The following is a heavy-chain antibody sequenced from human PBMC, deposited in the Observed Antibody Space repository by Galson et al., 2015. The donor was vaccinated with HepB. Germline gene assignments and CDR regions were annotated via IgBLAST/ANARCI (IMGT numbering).Heavy chain of an antibody. J-gene: IGHJ4*02. D-gene: IGHD3-3*01. Sequence: SVKVSCKASGGTFSSYAISWVRQAPGQGLEWMGGIIPIFGTANYAQKFQGRVTITADESTSTAYMELSSLRSEDTAVYYCAREPRLRFLEWLTPCWGQGTLVTVSS. V-gene: IGHV1-69*13. CDR1: GGTFSSYA. CDR2: IIPIFGTA. CDR3: AREPRLRFLEWLTPC.